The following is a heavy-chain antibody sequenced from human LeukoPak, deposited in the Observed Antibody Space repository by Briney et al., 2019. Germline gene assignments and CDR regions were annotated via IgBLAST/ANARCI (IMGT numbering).Heavy chain of an antibody. D-gene: IGHD3-10*01. CDR1: GFTFSTYA. Sequence: QSGGSLRLSCAASGFTFSTYAIHWVRQAPGKGLEWVAVIWYDGRDKYYADSVKGRFTISRDNSNNTLYLQMNSLRAEDTAVYYCARDRVRGVIFYYGMDVWGQGTTVTVSS. CDR3: ARDRVRGVIFYYGMDV. CDR2: IWYDGRDK. V-gene: IGHV3-33*08. J-gene: IGHJ6*02.